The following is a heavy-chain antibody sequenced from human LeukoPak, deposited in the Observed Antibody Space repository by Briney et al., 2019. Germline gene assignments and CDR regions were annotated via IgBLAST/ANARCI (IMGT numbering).Heavy chain of an antibody. V-gene: IGHV3-48*04. J-gene: IGHJ1*01. CDR2: ISSSSSTI. Sequence: PGGSLRLSCAASGFTFSSYSMNWVRQAPGKGLEWVSYISSSSSTIYYADSVKGRFTISRDNAKNSLYLQMNSLRAEDTAVYYCASNMTAEYFQHWGQGTLVTVSS. CDR1: GFTFSSYS. CDR3: ASNMTAEYFQH.